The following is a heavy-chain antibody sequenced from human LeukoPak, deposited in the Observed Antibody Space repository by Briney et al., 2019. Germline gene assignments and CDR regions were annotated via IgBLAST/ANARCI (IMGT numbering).Heavy chain of an antibody. CDR2: IKQDGSEK. CDR3: AKSRGGQLVRAFDI. Sequence: GGSLRLSCAASGFTFSSYWMSWVRQAPGKGLEWVANIKQDGSEKYYVDSVKGRFTISRDNAKNSLYLQMNSLRAEDTALYYCAKSRGGQLVRAFDIWGQGTMVTVSS. D-gene: IGHD6-13*01. V-gene: IGHV3-7*03. CDR1: GFTFSSYW. J-gene: IGHJ3*02.